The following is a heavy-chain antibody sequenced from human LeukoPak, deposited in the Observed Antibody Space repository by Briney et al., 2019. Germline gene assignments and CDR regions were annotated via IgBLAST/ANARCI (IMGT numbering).Heavy chain of an antibody. CDR1: GFSISDYD. V-gene: IGHV3-30*18. Sequence: GGSLRLSCAASGFSISDYDMHWVRQAPGKGLEWVAVISYDGSNKYYEDSVKGRFTISRDNSKNTLFLQMNSLRAEDTAVYYCANGYIVVVPAAINWGQGTLVTVSS. CDR3: ANGYIVVVPAAIN. CDR2: ISYDGSNK. D-gene: IGHD2-2*01. J-gene: IGHJ4*02.